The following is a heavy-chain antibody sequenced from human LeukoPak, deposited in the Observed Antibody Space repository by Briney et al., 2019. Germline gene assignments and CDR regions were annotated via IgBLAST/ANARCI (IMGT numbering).Heavy chain of an antibody. CDR2: IIPIFGTA. CDR1: GGTLSSYA. Sequence: ASVKVSCKASGGTLSSYAISWVRQAPGQGLEWMGGIIPIFGTANYAQKFQGRATITADESSSTAYMELSSLRSEDTAVYYCARVPSSSWFALHWGQGTLVTVSS. CDR3: ARVPSSSWFALH. D-gene: IGHD6-13*01. V-gene: IGHV1-69*13. J-gene: IGHJ1*01.